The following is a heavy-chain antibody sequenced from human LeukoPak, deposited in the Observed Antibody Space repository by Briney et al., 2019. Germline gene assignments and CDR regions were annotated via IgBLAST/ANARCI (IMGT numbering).Heavy chain of an antibody. CDR2: IYYSGCT. Sequence: SETLSLTCTVSGGSISSYCWSWIRQPPGKGLEWIGYIYYSGCTNYNPSLKSRVTISVDTSKNQFSLKLSSVTAADTAVYYCARVPPLPRPYSGYDYYFDYWGQGTLVTVSS. J-gene: IGHJ4*02. CDR1: GGSISSYC. CDR3: ARVPPLPRPYSGYDYYFDY. D-gene: IGHD5-12*01. V-gene: IGHV4-59*01.